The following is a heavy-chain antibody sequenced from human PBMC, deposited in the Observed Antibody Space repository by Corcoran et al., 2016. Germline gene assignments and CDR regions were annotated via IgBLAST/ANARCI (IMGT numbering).Heavy chain of an antibody. D-gene: IGHD6-6*01. V-gene: IGHV4-34*01. CDR3: ARRFDSSSHIDGMDV. Sequence: QVQLQPWGAGLLKPSETLSLTCAVYGGSFSGYYWSWLRQPPGKGLAWIGEINHSGSTNYNPSLKRRGTISVDTSKNQFSLKLRSVTAADTAVYYCARRFDSSSHIDGMDVWGQGTTVTVSS. CDR2: INHSGST. J-gene: IGHJ6*02. CDR1: GGSFSGYY.